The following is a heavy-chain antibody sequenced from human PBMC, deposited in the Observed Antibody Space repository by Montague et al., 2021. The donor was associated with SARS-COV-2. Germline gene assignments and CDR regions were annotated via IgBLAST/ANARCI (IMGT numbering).Heavy chain of an antibody. Sequence: SETLSLTCSVLICCNRGSYWRRIRQTSGQGLESYGNIYYRERTNYNPSLKSRVTIQVDTSKNQFSLKLSSVTAADTAVYYCARSVFSESRRKGLWGVSSVGSFSMDVWGQGTTVTVSS. V-gene: IGHV4-59*01. J-gene: IGHJ6*02. CDR1: ICCNRGSY. CDR2: IYYRERT. CDR3: ARSVFSESRRKGLWGVSSVGSFSMDV. D-gene: IGHD3-10*01.